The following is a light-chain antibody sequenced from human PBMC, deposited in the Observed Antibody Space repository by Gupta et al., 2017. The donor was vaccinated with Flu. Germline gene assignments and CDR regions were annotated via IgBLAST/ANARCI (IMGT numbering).Light chain of an antibody. Sequence: QSVLTQPPSASGTPGQRVPISCSGSSSNIGRKTVNGYQQVPGTAPKLLIYNNNQRPSGVPDRFSGSKSGTSASLAISGLQSEDEADYYCAAWDGSLNGYVFGTGTKVTVL. CDR2: NNN. V-gene: IGLV1-44*01. J-gene: IGLJ1*01. CDR3: AAWDGSLNGYV. CDR1: SSNIGRKT.